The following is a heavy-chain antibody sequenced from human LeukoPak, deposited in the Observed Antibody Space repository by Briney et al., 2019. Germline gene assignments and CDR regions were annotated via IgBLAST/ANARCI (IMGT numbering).Heavy chain of an antibody. D-gene: IGHD4-17*01. CDR2: ISAYNGNT. CDR1: GYTFTSYG. V-gene: IGHV1-18*01. J-gene: IGHJ4*02. CDR3: ARGQTVTTWGDEFDY. Sequence: GASVKVSCKASGYTFTSYGISWVRQAPGQGLEWMGRISAYNGNTNYAQKLQGRVTMTTDTSTSTAYMELRSLRSDDTAVYYCARGQTVTTWGDEFDYWGQGTLVTVSS.